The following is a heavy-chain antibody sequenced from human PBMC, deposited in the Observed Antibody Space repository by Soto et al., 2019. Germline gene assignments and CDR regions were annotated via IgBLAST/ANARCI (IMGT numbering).Heavy chain of an antibody. CDR2: IVPILGIA. J-gene: IGHJ4*02. CDR1: GGTFSSYA. D-gene: IGHD6-13*01. CDR3: AIIIAAGTRPFDN. V-gene: IGHV1-69*02. Sequence: QVQLVQSGAEVRKPGSSVNVSCKASGGTFSSYAISWVRQAPGQGLEWMGRIVPILGIANYAQEFQGRVKITADKSTGTAYMELSSLRSEDTAVYYCAIIIAAGTRPFDNWGQGTLVTVSS.